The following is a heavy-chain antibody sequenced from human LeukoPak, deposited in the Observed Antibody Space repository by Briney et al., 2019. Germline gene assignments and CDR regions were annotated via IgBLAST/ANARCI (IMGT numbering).Heavy chain of an antibody. D-gene: IGHD3-22*01. V-gene: IGHV3-7*01. J-gene: IGHJ4*02. Sequence: PGGSLRLSCAASGFAFSSYWMSWVRQAPGKGLEWVANVKRDGSDTSYVDSAQGRFSISRDNAKNSLYPQLNSLRAVDTAVYYCARDATYYDGRGETYFNYWGQGTLVTVSS. CDR3: ARDATYYDGRGETYFNY. CDR1: GFAFSSYW. CDR2: VKRDGSDT.